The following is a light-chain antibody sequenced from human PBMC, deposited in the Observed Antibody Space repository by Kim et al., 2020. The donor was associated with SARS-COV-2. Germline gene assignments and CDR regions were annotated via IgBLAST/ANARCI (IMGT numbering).Light chain of an antibody. CDR2: YDS. CDR1: NIGSKS. J-gene: IGLJ3*02. CDR3: QVWDSSSDHPV. V-gene: IGLV3-21*04. Sequence: APGKTARITCGGNNIGSKSVHWYQQKPGQAPVLVIYYDSDRPSGIHERFSGSNSGNTATLTISRVEAGDEADYYCQVWDSSSDHPVFGGGTNLTVL.